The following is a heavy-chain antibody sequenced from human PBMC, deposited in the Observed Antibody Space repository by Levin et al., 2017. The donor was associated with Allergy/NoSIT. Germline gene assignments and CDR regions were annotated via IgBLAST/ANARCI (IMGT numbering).Heavy chain of an antibody. J-gene: IGHJ4*02. CDR1: GFTFDDYA. Sequence: TGGSLRLSCAASGFTFDDYAMHWVRQAPGKGLEWVSGISWNSGSIGYADSVKGRFTISRDNAKNSLYLQMNSLRAEDTALYYCAKDAYDSSGYFRGAGDYWGQGTLVTVSS. CDR2: ISWNSGSI. V-gene: IGHV3-9*01. D-gene: IGHD3-22*01. CDR3: AKDAYDSSGYFRGAGDY.